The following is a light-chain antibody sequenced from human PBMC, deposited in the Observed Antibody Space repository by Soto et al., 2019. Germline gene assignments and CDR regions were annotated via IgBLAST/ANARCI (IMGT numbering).Light chain of an antibody. CDR3: QQYNNWHT. V-gene: IGKV3-15*01. CDR1: QSVSRN. J-gene: IGKJ5*01. CDR2: VAS. Sequence: EIVMTQSPATLSVSPGERATLSCRASQSVSRNLAWYQQKPGQAPRLLMYVASTRATGIPARFSGSGSGTEFTLTISSLQSEDFAVYYCQQYNNWHTFGQGTRLEIK.